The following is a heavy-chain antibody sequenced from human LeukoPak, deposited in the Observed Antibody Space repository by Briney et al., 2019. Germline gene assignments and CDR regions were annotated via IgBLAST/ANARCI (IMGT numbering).Heavy chain of an antibody. D-gene: IGHD2-2*01. Sequence: SQTLSLTCALSGDIFSSNSAAWNWIRQSPSRGLEWLGRTYYRSKLYNDYAVSVKSRITINPDTSKNQFSLQLNSVTPEDTAVYYCARAGYCSSTSCPGDYWYFDLWGRGTLVTVSS. CDR1: GDIFSSNSAA. CDR3: ARAGYCSSTSCPGDYWYFDL. V-gene: IGHV6-1*01. J-gene: IGHJ2*01. CDR2: TYYRSKLYN.